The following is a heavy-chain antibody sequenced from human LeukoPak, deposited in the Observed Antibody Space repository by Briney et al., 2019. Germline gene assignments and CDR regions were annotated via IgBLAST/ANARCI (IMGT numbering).Heavy chain of an antibody. D-gene: IGHD6-6*01. J-gene: IGHJ5*02. Sequence: SETLSLTCAVYGGSFSGYYWSWIRQPPGKGLEWIGEINHSGSTNYNPSLKSRVTISVDTSKNQFSLKLSSVTAADTAVYYCVRDTLEYSSSSRWFDPWGQGTLVTVSS. CDR3: VRDTLEYSSSSRWFDP. V-gene: IGHV4-34*01. CDR2: INHSGST. CDR1: GGSFSGYY.